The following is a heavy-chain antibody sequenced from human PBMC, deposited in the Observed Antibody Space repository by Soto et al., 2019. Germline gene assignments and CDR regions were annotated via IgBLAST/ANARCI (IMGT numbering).Heavy chain of an antibody. D-gene: IGHD6-13*01. CDR1: GYTLAELS. CDR3: ATGRIAAACMRDIDD. V-gene: IGHV1-24*01. Sequence: ASVKVSCKVSGYTLAELSRQWVRQAPGKGLEWMGGFDPEDGETIYAQKFQGRVTMTEDTSTDTAYMELSSLRSEDTAVYYCATGRIAAACMRDIDDWGQGTLVTVSS. CDR2: FDPEDGET. J-gene: IGHJ4*02.